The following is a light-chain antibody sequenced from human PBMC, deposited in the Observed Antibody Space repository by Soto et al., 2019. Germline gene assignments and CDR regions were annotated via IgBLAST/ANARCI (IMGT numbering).Light chain of an antibody. V-gene: IGKV1-5*01. CDR2: DAS. CDR1: QSISSW. Sequence: DIQMTQSPSTLSASVGDRVTITCRASQSISSWLAWYQQKPGKAPKILIYDASILASIVPSSFSGSGSGTEFTLTISSLQPDDFATYYCQQYNSYDTFGQGTKLEIK. J-gene: IGKJ2*01. CDR3: QQYNSYDT.